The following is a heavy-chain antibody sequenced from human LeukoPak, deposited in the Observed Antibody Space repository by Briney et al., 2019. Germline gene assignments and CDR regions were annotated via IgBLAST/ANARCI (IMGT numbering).Heavy chain of an antibody. CDR3: AGLELLSDAFDI. CDR1: GFTFSSYS. D-gene: IGHD1-7*01. CDR2: ISGSGCST. J-gene: IGHJ3*02. Sequence: GGSLRLSCAASGFTFSSYSMRGVRQAPGRGLEGVSAISGSGCSTYYADAVKGRFTISRDNSKNTLYLQMSSLRAEDTAVYYCAGLELLSDAFDIWGQGTLVTVSS. V-gene: IGHV3-23*01.